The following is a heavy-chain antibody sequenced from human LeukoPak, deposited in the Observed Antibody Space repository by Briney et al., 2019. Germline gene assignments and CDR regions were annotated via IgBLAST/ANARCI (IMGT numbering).Heavy chain of an antibody. CDR2: ISYIGST. J-gene: IGHJ3*02. CDR3: ARDLVTVTKGFDI. D-gene: IGHD4-17*01. V-gene: IGHV4-59*11. CDR1: DDSFSSHY. Sequence: SETLSLTCAVSDDSFSSHYWTGIRQPPGKGLEWIGYISYIGSTNYNPSLKSRVTISIDTSKNQFSLKLSSVTAADAAVYYCARDLVTVTKGFDIWSQGTMVSVSS.